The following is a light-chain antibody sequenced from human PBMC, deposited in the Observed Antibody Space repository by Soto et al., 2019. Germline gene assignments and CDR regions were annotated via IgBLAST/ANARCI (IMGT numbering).Light chain of an antibody. J-gene: IGLJ2*01. CDR2: ENN. CDR3: GTWDSSLSAL. Sequence: QSVLTQPPSVSAAXXXKVXXXCSGSSSNIGNNYVSWYQQLPGTAPKLLIYENNKRPSGIPDRFSGSKSGTSATLGITGLQTGDEADYYCGTWDSSLSALFGGGTKLTVL. V-gene: IGLV1-51*02. CDR1: SSNIGNNY.